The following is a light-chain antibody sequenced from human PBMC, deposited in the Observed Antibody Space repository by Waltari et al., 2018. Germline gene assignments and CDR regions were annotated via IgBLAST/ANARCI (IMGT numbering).Light chain of an antibody. J-gene: IGKJ1*01. CDR1: HSITNG. CDR2: RAS. V-gene: IGKV1-5*03. Sequence: DIQMTQSPSTLSASVGDIVTITCRASHSITNGLAWYQQKPCKAPNLLIYRASNLESGVPSRFSGSGSGTEFTLTISSLQPDDFATYYCQQYDNYWTYGQGTKVEIK. CDR3: QQYDNYWT.